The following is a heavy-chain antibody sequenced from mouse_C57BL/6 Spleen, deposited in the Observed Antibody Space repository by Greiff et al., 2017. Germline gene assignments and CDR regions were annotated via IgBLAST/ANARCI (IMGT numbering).Heavy chain of an antibody. CDR1: GFTFSNYW. Sequence: EVKLEESGGGLVQPGGSMKFSCVASGFTFSNYWMNWVRQSPEKGLEWVAQIRLKSDNYATHYAESVKGRFTISRDDSKSSVYLQMNNLRAEDTGIYSCTDLYGSRAGSYWYFDVWGTGTTVTVSS. V-gene: IGHV6-3*01. D-gene: IGHD1-1*01. CDR2: IRLKSDNYAT. CDR3: TDLYGSRAGSYWYFDV. J-gene: IGHJ1*03.